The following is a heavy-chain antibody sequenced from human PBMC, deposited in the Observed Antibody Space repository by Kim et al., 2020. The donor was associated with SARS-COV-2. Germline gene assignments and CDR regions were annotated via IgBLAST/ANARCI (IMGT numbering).Heavy chain of an antibody. CDR2: T. Sequence: TKYNPALKSRVTIAVDTSKNQFSLKLSSVTAADTAVYYCARYAYYYYGMDVWGQGTTVTVSS. CDR3: ARYAYYYYGMDV. J-gene: IGHJ6*02. V-gene: IGHV4-34*13.